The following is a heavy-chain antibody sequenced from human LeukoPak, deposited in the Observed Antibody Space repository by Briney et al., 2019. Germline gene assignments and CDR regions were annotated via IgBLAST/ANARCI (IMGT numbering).Heavy chain of an antibody. D-gene: IGHD1-26*01. CDR2: INPKSGGT. CDR3: ARDSGLGPTWHPFDH. V-gene: IGHV1-2*02. Sequence: ASVKVSCKASGYTFTSYGISWVRQAPGQGLEWMGWINPKSGGTNYAQKFRDRVTMTRDTSISTAYMELSGLRSDDTAVYYCARDSGLGPTWHPFDHWGQGTPVTVSS. CDR1: GYTFTSYG. J-gene: IGHJ4*02.